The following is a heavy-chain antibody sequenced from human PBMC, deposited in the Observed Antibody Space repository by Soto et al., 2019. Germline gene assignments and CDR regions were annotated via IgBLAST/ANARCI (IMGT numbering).Heavy chain of an antibody. CDR3: ARDALRSGYMVPYFQH. Sequence: ASVKVSCKASGYTFTSYYMHWVRQAPGQGLEWMGIINPSGGSTSYAQKFQGRVTMTRDTSTSTVYMELSSLRSEDTAVYYCARDALRSGYMVPYFQHWGQGTLVTVSS. D-gene: IGHD3-22*01. CDR1: GYTFTSYY. CDR2: INPSGGST. V-gene: IGHV1-46*01. J-gene: IGHJ1*01.